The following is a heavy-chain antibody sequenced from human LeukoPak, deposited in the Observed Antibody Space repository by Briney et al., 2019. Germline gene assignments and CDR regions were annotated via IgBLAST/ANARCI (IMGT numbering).Heavy chain of an antibody. CDR1: GASSSSYY. D-gene: IGHD3-10*01. CDR3: ARGNYGSGSYFADY. J-gene: IGHJ4*02. Sequence: SETLSLTCTVSGASSSSYYWSWIRQPPGKGLEWIGYIYYSGSTNYNPSLKSRVTISVDTSKNQFSLKLSSVTAADTAVYYCARGNYGSGSYFADYWGQGTLVTVSS. V-gene: IGHV4-59*01. CDR2: IYYSGST.